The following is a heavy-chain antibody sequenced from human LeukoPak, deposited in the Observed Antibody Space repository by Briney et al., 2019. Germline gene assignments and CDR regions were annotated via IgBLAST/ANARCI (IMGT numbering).Heavy chain of an antibody. D-gene: IGHD1-1*01. CDR1: GVTFSSYG. Sequence: GGSLRLSYAASGVTFSSYGMSWVRQAPGRGLEWVSAISGSGGSTYYADSVKGRFTISRDNSKNTLYLQMNSLRAEDTAVYYCAKDAGTTRSFYYFDYWGQGTLVTVSS. CDR3: AKDAGTTRSFYYFDY. J-gene: IGHJ4*02. CDR2: ISGSGGST. V-gene: IGHV3-23*01.